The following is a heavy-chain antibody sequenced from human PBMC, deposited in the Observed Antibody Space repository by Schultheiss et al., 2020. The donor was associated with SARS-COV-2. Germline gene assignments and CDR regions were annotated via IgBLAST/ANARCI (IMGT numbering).Heavy chain of an antibody. CDR1: GGSFSGYY. V-gene: IGHV4-34*01. D-gene: IGHD4-17*01. CDR3: ARSPLYSYGDYGMNFFDP. CDR2: INHSGST. Sequence: SETLSLTCAVYGGSFSGYYWSWIRQPPGKGLEWIGEINHSGSTNYNPSLKSRVTISVDTSKTQFSLKLRSVTAADTAVYYCARSPLYSYGDYGMNFFDPWGQGTLVTVSS. J-gene: IGHJ5*02.